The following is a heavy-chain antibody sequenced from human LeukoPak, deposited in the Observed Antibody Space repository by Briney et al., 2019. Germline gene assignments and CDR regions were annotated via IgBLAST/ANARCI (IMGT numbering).Heavy chain of an antibody. J-gene: IGHJ4*02. Sequence: SETLSLTCTVSGGSISSYYWSWIRQPPGKGLEWIGYIYYSGSTNYNPSLKSRVTISVDTSKNQFSLKLSSVTAADTAVYYCARVPNDYGDFFFDYWGQGTLVTVSS. V-gene: IGHV4-59*01. D-gene: IGHD4-17*01. CDR2: IYYSGST. CDR3: ARVPNDYGDFFFDY. CDR1: GGSISSYY.